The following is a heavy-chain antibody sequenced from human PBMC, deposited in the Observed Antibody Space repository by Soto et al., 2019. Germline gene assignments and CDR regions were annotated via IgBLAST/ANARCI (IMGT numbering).Heavy chain of an antibody. CDR2: ISYDGSNK. V-gene: IGHV3-30-3*01. CDR3: ARDSALLGGGSYLAYYGMDV. Sequence: GGSLRLSCAASGFTFSSYAMHWVRQAPGKGLEWVAVISYDGSNKYYADSVKGRFTISRDNSKNTLYLQMNSLRAEDTAVYYCARDSALLGGGSYLAYYGMDVWGQGTTVTVS. CDR1: GFTFSSYA. D-gene: IGHD1-26*01. J-gene: IGHJ6*02.